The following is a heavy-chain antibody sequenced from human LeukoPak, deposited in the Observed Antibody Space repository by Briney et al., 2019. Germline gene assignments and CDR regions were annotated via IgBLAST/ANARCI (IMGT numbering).Heavy chain of an antibody. CDR3: ARDRGKGLLFDY. CDR1: GGSISSYY. J-gene: IGHJ4*02. Sequence: SETLSLTCTVSGGSISSYYWSWIRQPPGKGLEWIGYIYYSGSTNYNPSLKSRVTISVDTSKNQFSLKLSSVTAADTAVYYCARDRGKGLLFDYWGQGTLVTVSS. CDR2: IYYSGST. V-gene: IGHV4-59*12. D-gene: IGHD3-10*01.